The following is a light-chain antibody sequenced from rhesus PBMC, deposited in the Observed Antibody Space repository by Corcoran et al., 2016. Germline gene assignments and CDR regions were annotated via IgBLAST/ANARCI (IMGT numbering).Light chain of an antibody. CDR1: QSLLDHDGFTH. CDR2: LNS. V-gene: IGKV2-78*01. J-gene: IGKJ4*01. Sequence: DVVLTQTPLSLTVTPGEPATISCGSSQSLLDHDGFTHLHWYLQRPGPSPQLLIYLNSNRASVVPDRFSGSGEGKQFTLKISRVEAEDVGTYYCLQTVQFALTFGGGTKVELK. CDR3: LQTVQFALT.